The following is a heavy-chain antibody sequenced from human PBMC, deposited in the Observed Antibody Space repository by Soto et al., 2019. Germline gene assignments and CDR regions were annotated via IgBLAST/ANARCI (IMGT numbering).Heavy chain of an antibody. D-gene: IGHD3-16*01. J-gene: IGHJ5*02. CDR1: GDTFTTHW. CDR3: GRDHSRDEGAWWIAP. CDR2: INPGGTFA. Sequence: QVQLVQSGAEVMKPGASVKVSCKASGDTFTTHWMHWVRQAPGQGLEWMAVINPGGTFAFYVQEFQGRLTLTRDTSTSTAYMELRSLSSDDTAVYYCGRDHSRDEGAWWIAPWGQGTLVTVSS. V-gene: IGHV1-46*01.